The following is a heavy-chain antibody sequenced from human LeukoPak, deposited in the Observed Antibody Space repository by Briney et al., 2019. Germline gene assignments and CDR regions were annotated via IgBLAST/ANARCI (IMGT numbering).Heavy chain of an antibody. CDR2: IYYTGST. J-gene: IGHJ4*02. CDR3: ARLGFCSGGSCHPDH. CDR1: GGSISSYY. D-gene: IGHD2-15*01. V-gene: IGHV4-59*01. Sequence: SETLSLTCTVSGGSISSYYWSWVRQPPGGGLEWIGHIYYTGSTYYNPSLKSRVTISLDTSKNQFSLKLSSVTAADSALYYCARLGFCSGGSCHPDHWGQGTLVTVSS.